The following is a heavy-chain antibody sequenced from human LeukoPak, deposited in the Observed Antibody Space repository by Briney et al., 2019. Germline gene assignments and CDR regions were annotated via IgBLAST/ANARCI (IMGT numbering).Heavy chain of an antibody. CDR3: ARGGGGDDPQGLPNFDY. CDR1: GGSISSGGYY. V-gene: IGHV4-31*03. J-gene: IGHJ4*02. CDR2: IYYSGST. Sequence: SQTLSLTCTVSGGSISSGGYYWSWIRQHPGKGLEWIGYIYYSGSTYYNPSLKSRVTISVDTSKNQFSLKLSSVTAADTAVDYCARGGGGDDPQGLPNFDYWGQGTLVTVSS. D-gene: IGHD3-16*01.